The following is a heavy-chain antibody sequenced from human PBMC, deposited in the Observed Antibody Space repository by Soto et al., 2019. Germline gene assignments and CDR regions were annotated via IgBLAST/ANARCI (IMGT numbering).Heavy chain of an antibody. D-gene: IGHD6-6*01. Sequence: EVPLLESGGGLVQPGGSLRLSCVASGFSFSGFAMSWVRQAPGKGLVWVSSITGTGVSIYYAASVRGRFTISRDNSKNTLYLQMSSLRAEDTARYYCAKDSIPYSSSYDLDHWGRGALVTVSS. V-gene: IGHV3-23*01. J-gene: IGHJ4*02. CDR1: GFSFSGFA. CDR3: AKDSIPYSSSYDLDH. CDR2: ITGTGVSI.